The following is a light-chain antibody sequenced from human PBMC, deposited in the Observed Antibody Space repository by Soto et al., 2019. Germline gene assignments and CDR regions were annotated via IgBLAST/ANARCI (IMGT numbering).Light chain of an antibody. CDR1: QSVSSSY. CDR2: GAS. J-gene: IGKJ1*01. CDR3: QQYGSSPWT. V-gene: IGKV3-20*01. Sequence: EIVLTQSPVTLSLSPGERATLSYRASQSVSSSYLAWYQQKPGQAPRLLIYGASRRATGIPDRFSGSGSGTDFTLTISRLEPEDFAVYYCQQYGSSPWTFGQGTKVEIK.